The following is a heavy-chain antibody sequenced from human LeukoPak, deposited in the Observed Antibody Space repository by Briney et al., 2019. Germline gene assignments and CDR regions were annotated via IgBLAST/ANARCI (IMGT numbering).Heavy chain of an antibody. CDR3: ARRADRGMNGNRPWFDP. CDR1: GFTLTDYF. V-gene: IGHV1-2*02. CDR2: INPNSGGT. D-gene: IGHD3-16*01. Sequence: ASVKVSCKPSGFTLTDYFMHWVRQAPGQGLEWLWYINPNSGGTKYAQKFQGRVTMTRDTSSSTHYMELSGLTSDDTAVYYCARRADRGMNGNRPWFDPWGQGTLVTVSS. J-gene: IGHJ5*02.